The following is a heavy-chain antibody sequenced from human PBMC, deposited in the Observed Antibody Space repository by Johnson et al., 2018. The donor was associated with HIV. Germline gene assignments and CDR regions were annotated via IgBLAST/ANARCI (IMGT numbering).Heavy chain of an antibody. Sequence: QVQLVESGGGVVQPGRCLRLSCAASGFTFSSYAFHWVRQAPAKGLEWVAVISYDGSNKYYADSVKGRFTISRDNSKNTLYLQMNSLRAEDTALYYCARGLQITFGGVIAPPDVFDIWGQGTMVTVSS. J-gene: IGHJ3*02. V-gene: IGHV3-30-3*01. CDR3: ARGLQITFGGVIAPPDVFDI. D-gene: IGHD3-16*02. CDR2: ISYDGSNK. CDR1: GFTFSSYA.